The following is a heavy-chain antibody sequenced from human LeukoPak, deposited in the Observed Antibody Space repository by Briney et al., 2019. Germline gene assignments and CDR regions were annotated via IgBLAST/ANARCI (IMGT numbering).Heavy chain of an antibody. D-gene: IGHD5-24*01. CDR1: GFTVSSNY. Sequence: GGSLRLSCAASGFTVSSNYMSWVRQAPGKGLEWVSVIYSGGSTYYADSVKGRFTISRDNSKNTLYLQMNSLRAEDTALYYCAKDMYPSRPDGYSRPAFDYWGQGTLVTVSS. CDR3: AKDMYPSRPDGYSRPAFDY. V-gene: IGHV3-53*05. J-gene: IGHJ4*02. CDR2: IYSGGST.